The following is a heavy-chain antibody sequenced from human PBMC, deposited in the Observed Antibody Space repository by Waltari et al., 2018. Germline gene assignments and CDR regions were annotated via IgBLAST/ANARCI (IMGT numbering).Heavy chain of an antibody. V-gene: IGHV4-4*02. D-gene: IGHD2-15*01. CDR1: GESLTTPDL. Sequence: QLHLQESGPGLVQPSGTLSLTCAVSGESLTTPDLLNWARQTPGTGLEWIGQVRGSGRANYNPSFASRVTVSLDTYNNQFSLKLTYATAADTAVYYCARDRGRGLYLDTWGPGTLVTVSP. J-gene: IGHJ4*02. CDR2: VRGSGRA. CDR3: ARDRGRGLYLDT.